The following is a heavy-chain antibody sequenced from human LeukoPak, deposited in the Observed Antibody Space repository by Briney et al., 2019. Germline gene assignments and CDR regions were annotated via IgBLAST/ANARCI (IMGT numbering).Heavy chain of an antibody. CDR3: ARAYYYDSSCYYDY. J-gene: IGHJ4*02. D-gene: IGHD3-22*01. CDR2: IYYSGST. V-gene: IGHV4-59*01. Sequence: SETLSLTRTVSGGSISSYYWSWIRQPPGKGLEWIGYIYYSGSTNYNPSLKSRVTISVDTSKNQFSLKLSSVTAADTAVYYCARAYYYDSSCYYDYWGQGTLVTVSS. CDR1: GGSISSYY.